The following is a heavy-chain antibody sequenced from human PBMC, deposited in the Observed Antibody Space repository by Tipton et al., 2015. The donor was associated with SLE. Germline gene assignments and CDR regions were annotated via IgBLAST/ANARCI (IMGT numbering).Heavy chain of an antibody. CDR1: GGSISSSSYY. J-gene: IGHJ4*02. CDR3: ARSWSGRREFDY. V-gene: IGHV4-39*07. Sequence: TLSLTCTVSGGSISSSSYYWGWIRQPPGKGLEWIVGIYYSGSTYYNPSLKSRVSMSMDTSNNRFSLTMTSLTVADTAVYYCARSWSGRREFDYWGPGTLVTVSP. D-gene: IGHD1-26*01. CDR2: IYYSGST.